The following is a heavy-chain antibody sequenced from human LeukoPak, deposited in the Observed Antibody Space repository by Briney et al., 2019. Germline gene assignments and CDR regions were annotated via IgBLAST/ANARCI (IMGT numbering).Heavy chain of an antibody. V-gene: IGHV3-11*01. CDR1: GFTFSDYS. J-gene: IGHJ4*02. CDR3: ARDLHSVYYYSDY. D-gene: IGHD3-10*01. CDR2: ISSRGNAM. Sequence: PGGSLRLSCAASGFTFSDYSMTWIRQAPGKGLEWVSYISSRGNAMYYADSVKDRFAISRDNAKNSLYLQMNSLRAEDTAVYYCARDLHSVYYYSDYWGQGTLVTVSS.